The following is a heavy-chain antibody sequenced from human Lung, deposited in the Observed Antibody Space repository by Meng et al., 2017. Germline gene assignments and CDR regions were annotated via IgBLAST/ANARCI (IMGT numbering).Heavy chain of an antibody. D-gene: IGHD6-19*01. CDR3: ARDCLAGYTSGWQFDY. CDR2: INPSTGTT. V-gene: IGHV1-46*04. CDR1: GYTFTSYY. Sequence: QVQLVQSGAEVKKPGASVKVSCKASGYTFTSYYIHWVRQAPGQGLERMGIINPSTGTTTYAQNLQGRVTMTRDTSTSTVYMELSSLRSEDTAVYYCARDCLAGYTSGWQFDYWGQGTLVTVSS. J-gene: IGHJ4*02.